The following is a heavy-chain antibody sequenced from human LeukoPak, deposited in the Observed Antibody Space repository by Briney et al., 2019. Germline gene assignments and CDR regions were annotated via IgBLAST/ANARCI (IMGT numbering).Heavy chain of an antibody. Sequence: GGSLRLSCAASGFTFSTYSMNGVRLASAKGLEWVSYISSSSSTIYYADSVKGRFTISRDNAKNSLYLQMNSLRAEDTAVYYCARAPNQLNDYWGQGTLVTVSS. CDR2: ISSSSSTI. D-gene: IGHD2-2*01. V-gene: IGHV3-48*01. CDR1: GFTFSTYS. CDR3: ARAPNQLNDY. J-gene: IGHJ4*02.